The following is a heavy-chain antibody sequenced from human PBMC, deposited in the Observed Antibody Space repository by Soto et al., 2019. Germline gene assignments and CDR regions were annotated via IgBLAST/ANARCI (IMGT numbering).Heavy chain of an antibody. D-gene: IGHD3-3*01. CDR3: ARSDFASYYFDY. Sequence: ASVKVSCKASGYTFTSYDINWVRQATGQGLEWMGWMNPNSGNTGYAQKFQGRVTMTRNTSISTAYMELSSLRSEDTAVYYCARSDFASYYFDYWGQGTLVTVSS. CDR1: GYTFTSYD. J-gene: IGHJ4*02. CDR2: MNPNSGNT. V-gene: IGHV1-8*01.